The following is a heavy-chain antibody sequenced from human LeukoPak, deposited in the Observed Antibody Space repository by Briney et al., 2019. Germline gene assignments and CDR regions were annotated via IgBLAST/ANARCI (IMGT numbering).Heavy chain of an antibody. J-gene: IGHJ4*02. CDR2: IYSGGNT. CDR3: AKPGTYDSSGYENYFDY. D-gene: IGHD3-22*01. CDR1: GFTVSSNS. Sequence: GGSLRLSCTVSGFTVSSNSMSWVRQAPGKGLEWVSFIYSGGNTHYSDSVKGRFTISRDNSKNTLCLQVNSLRAEDTAVYYCAKPGTYDSSGYENYFDYWGQGTLVTVSS. V-gene: IGHV3-53*01.